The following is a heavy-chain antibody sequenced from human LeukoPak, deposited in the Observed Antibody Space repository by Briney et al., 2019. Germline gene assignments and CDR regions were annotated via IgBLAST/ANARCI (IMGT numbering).Heavy chain of an antibody. CDR1: GGSISSSSYY. Sequence: PSETLSLTCTVSGGSISSSSYYWGWIRQPPGKGLEWIGSIYYSGSTYYNPSLKSRVTISVDTSKNQFSLKLSSVTAADTAVYYCARGGSMIVVVITYDAFDIWGQGTMVTVSS. V-gene: IGHV4-39*07. D-gene: IGHD3-22*01. J-gene: IGHJ3*02. CDR2: IYYSGST. CDR3: ARGGSMIVVVITYDAFDI.